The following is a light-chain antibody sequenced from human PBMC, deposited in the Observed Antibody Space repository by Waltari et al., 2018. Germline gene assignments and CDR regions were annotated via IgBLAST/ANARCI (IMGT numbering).Light chain of an antibody. Sequence: QAALTQPASVSGSPGQSITISCTGTSSDVGGYKYVPWYQQHPGKAPKLMIYEVSNRPSGVSNRFSGSKSGNMASLTISGLQAEDEADYYCSSYSSSSTYVFGTGTKVTVL. V-gene: IGLV2-14*01. CDR3: SSYSSSSTYV. CDR2: EVS. CDR1: SSDVGGYKY. J-gene: IGLJ1*01.